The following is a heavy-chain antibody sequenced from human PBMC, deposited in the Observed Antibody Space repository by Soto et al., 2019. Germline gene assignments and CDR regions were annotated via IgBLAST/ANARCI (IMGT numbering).Heavy chain of an antibody. CDR2: LSAYNGDT. CDR1: GYTFINYG. CDR3: ARWSAIVGGAEALDV. Sequence: QVQLVQSGAEVKKPGASVRVSCKTSGYTFINYGITWVRQAPGQGLEWMGWLSAYNGDTSYSETLQDRFTITTDTSTNTVYMDLRSLTSDDTAVYYCARWSAIVGGAEALDVWGQGTMVIVSS. J-gene: IGHJ3*01. D-gene: IGHD1-26*01. V-gene: IGHV1-18*01.